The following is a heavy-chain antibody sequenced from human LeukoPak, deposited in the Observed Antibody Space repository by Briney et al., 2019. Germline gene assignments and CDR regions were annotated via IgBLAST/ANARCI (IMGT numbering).Heavy chain of an antibody. J-gene: IGHJ3*02. CDR2: IIPSFGTA. CDR3: ARDNGDGDVFDI. Sequence: WASLKLSSKASGGTFSSYAISWVRQAPGQGLEWMGWIIPSFGTANYAQQFQGRVTITADDSTSTAYMERSSLRSEDTAVYYCARDNGDGDVFDIWGQGTMVTVSS. D-gene: IGHD3-10*01. V-gene: IGHV1-69*13. CDR1: GGTFSSYA.